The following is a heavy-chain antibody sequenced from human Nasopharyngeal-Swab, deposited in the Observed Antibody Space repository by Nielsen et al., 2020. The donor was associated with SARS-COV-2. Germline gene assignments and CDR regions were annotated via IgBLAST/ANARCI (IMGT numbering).Heavy chain of an antibody. J-gene: IGHJ6*02. V-gene: IGHV4-39*02. CDR1: GGSISSSSYY. Sequence: SETLSLTCTVSGGSISSSSYYWGWIRQPPGKGLEWIGSIYYSGSTYYNPSLKSRVTISVDTSKNQFSLKLSSVTAADTAVYYCARESLGYSSSWLGSYGMDVWGQGTTVTVSS. CDR2: IYYSGST. D-gene: IGHD6-13*01. CDR3: ARESLGYSSSWLGSYGMDV.